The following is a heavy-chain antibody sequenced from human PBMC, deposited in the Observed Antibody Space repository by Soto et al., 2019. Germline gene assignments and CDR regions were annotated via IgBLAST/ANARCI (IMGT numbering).Heavy chain of an antibody. CDR2: IYYSGST. D-gene: IGHD4-17*01. V-gene: IGHV4-59*01. Sequence: PSETLSLTCTVSGGSISSYYWSWIRQPPGKGLEWIGYIYYSGSTNYNPSLKSRVTISVDTSKNQFCLKLSSVTAADTAVYYCASDVCYGGNSCYWLDRWGQGTMVTVSS. J-gene: IGHJ5*02. CDR1: GGSISSYY. CDR3: ASDVCYGGNSCYWLDR.